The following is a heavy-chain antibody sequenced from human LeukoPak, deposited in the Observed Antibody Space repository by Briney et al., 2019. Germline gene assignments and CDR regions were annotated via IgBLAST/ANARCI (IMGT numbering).Heavy chain of an antibody. CDR2: ICYDGSNK. Sequence: PSGSLRLSCAASGVTFSSYGMHWVRQAPGKGLEWVAVICYDGSNKYYADSVKGRFTISRDNSKNTLYLQMNSLRAEDTAVYYCASWGGRSWHPYYYYYYMDVWGKGTTVTVSS. CDR3: ASWGGRSWHPYYYYYYMDV. J-gene: IGHJ6*03. V-gene: IGHV3-33*01. D-gene: IGHD6-13*01. CDR1: GVTFSSYG.